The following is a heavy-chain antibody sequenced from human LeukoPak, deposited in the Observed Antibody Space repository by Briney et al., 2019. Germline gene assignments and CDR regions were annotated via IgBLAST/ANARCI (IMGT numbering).Heavy chain of an antibody. CDR2: INPNSGGT. Sequence: GSVKVSCKASGYTFTGYYMHWVRQAPGQGLEWMGWINPNSGGTNYAQKFQGRVTMTRDTSISTAYMELSRLRSDDTAVCYCARERDVDTAMVFDYWGQGTLVTVSS. V-gene: IGHV1-2*02. J-gene: IGHJ4*02. D-gene: IGHD5-18*01. CDR3: ARERDVDTAMVFDY. CDR1: GYTFTGYY.